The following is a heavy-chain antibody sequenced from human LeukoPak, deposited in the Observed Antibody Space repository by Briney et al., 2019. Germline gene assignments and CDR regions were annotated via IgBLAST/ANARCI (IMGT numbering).Heavy chain of an antibody. D-gene: IGHD6-19*01. Sequence: VASVKVSCKASGYTFTGYYMHWVRQAPGQGLEWMGWINPNNGNTNYAQKLQGRVTMTTDTSTSTAYMELRSLRSDDTAVYYCARDLIAVAANGDYWGQGTLVTVSS. CDR2: INPNNGNT. CDR3: ARDLIAVAANGDY. J-gene: IGHJ4*02. V-gene: IGHV1-18*04. CDR1: GYTFTGYY.